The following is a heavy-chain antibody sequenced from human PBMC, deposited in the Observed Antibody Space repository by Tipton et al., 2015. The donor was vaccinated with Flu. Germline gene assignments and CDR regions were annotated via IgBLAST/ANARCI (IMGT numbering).Heavy chain of an antibody. CDR1: GGTFSSYA. D-gene: IGHD6-13*01. J-gene: IGHJ6*02. CDR2: IIPILGIA. CDR3: ARDLAAAGIWVGNYYYGMDV. V-gene: IGHV1-69*09. Sequence: QMQLVQSGAEVKKPGSSVKVSCKASGGTFSSYAISWVRQAPGQGLEWMGRIIPILGIANYAQKFQGRVTITADKSTSTAYMELSSLRSEDTAVYYCARDLAAAGIWVGNYYYGMDVWGQGTTVTVSS.